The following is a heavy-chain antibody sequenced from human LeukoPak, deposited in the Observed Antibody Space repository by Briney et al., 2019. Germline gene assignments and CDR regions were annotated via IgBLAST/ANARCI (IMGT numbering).Heavy chain of an antibody. Sequence: SETLSLTCAVYGGSFSGYYWSWIRQPPGKGLEWIGEINHSGSTNYNPSLKSRVTISVDTSKNQFSLKLSSVTAADTAVYYCARVRGDYYYDSSGRPYYYGMDVWGQGTTVTVSS. J-gene: IGHJ6*02. D-gene: IGHD3-22*01. CDR2: INHSGST. V-gene: IGHV4-34*01. CDR3: ARVRGDYYYDSSGRPYYYGMDV. CDR1: GGSFSGYY.